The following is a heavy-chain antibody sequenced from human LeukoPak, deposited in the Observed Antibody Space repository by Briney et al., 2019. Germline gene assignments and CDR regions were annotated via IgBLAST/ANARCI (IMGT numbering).Heavy chain of an antibody. CDR2: ISGSSYYI. V-gene: IGHV3-21*01. CDR3: ANHLACGSTSCPPFDD. Sequence: GGSLRLSCVASGFTFSTYTINWVRQTPGKGLEWVSSISGSSYYIYYADSVRGRFTISRDNAENSAYLQMNSLRAEDTAVYYCANHLACGSTSCPPFDDWGQGTLVTVSS. CDR1: GFTFSTYT. J-gene: IGHJ4*02. D-gene: IGHD2-2*01.